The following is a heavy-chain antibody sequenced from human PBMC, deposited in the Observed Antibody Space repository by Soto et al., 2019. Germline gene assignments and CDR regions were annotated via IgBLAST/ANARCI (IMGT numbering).Heavy chain of an antibody. Sequence: PSETLSLTCTVSGGSISSGGYYWSWIRQHPGKGLEWIGYIYYSGSTYYNPSLKSRVTISVDASKNQFSLKLSSVTAADTAVYYCARDLKNDFWGGYYTSTDAFDIWGQGTMVTVS. V-gene: IGHV4-31*03. J-gene: IGHJ3*02. CDR3: ARDLKNDFWGGYYTSTDAFDI. CDR1: GGSISSGGYY. CDR2: IYYSGST. D-gene: IGHD3-3*01.